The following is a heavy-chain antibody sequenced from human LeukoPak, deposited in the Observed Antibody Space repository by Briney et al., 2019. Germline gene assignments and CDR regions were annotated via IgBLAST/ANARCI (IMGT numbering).Heavy chain of an antibody. CDR3: ARDRISMVRGVGDWFDP. CDR2: IWYDGSNE. D-gene: IGHD3-10*01. Sequence: PGRSLRLSCAASGFTFSSYGMHWVRQAPGKGLEWVAVIWYDGSNEYYADSVKGRFTISRDNSKNTLYLQMNSLRAEDTAVYYWARDRISMVRGVGDWFDPWGQGTLVTVSS. J-gene: IGHJ5*02. V-gene: IGHV3-33*01. CDR1: GFTFSSYG.